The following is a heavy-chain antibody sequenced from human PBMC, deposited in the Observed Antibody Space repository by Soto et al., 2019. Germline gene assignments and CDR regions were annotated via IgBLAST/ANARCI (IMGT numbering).Heavy chain of an antibody. CDR1: VYNFSDYY. V-gene: IGHV1-2*02. J-gene: IGHJ5*02. CDR3: AREISGGGTLNWFDP. CDR2: VSPKSGGT. D-gene: IGHD2-8*02. Sequence: GASVKVCCKASVYNFSDYYIQWVRQAHRQGLEWLGWVSPKSGGTNYAQKFKGRVTMTRDTSSNTVYMDLSGLKSDDTAVFYCAREISGGGTLNWFDPWGQGTLVTVSS.